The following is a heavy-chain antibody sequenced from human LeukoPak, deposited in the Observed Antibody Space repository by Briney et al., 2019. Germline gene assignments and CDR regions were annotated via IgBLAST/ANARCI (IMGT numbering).Heavy chain of an antibody. V-gene: IGHV1-2*02. Sequence: ASVKVSCKTSGYSFIDYYIHWVRQAPGQGLEWMGWINSNSADTNYAQKFQGRVTMTRDTSISTAYMELSRLRSDDTAVYYCARADGGIVGATGFDYWGQGTLVTVSS. CDR3: ARADGGIVGATGFDY. CDR2: INSNSADT. D-gene: IGHD1-26*01. CDR1: GYSFIDYY. J-gene: IGHJ4*02.